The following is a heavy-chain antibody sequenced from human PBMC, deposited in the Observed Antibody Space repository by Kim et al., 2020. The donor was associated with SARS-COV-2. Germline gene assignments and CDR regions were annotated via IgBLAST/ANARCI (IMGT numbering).Heavy chain of an antibody. CDR1: GGTFSSYA. Sequence: SVKVSCKASGGTFSSYAISWVRQAPGQGLEWMGGIIPIFGTANYAQKFQGRVTITADEATSTAYMELSSLRSEDTAVYYCARGLLGTPAHWGYYYGMDVWGQGTTVTVSS. D-gene: IGHD3-10*01. V-gene: IGHV1-69*13. J-gene: IGHJ6*02. CDR2: IIPIFGTA. CDR3: ARGLLGTPAHWGYYYGMDV.